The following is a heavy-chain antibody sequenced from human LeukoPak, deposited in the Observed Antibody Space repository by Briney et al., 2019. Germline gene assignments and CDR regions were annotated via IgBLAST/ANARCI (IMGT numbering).Heavy chain of an antibody. D-gene: IGHD3-10*01. CDR2: FYYSGST. V-gene: IGHV4-59*08. Sequence: NSSETLSLTCTVSGGSIISYYWSWIRQPPGKGLEWIGYFYYSGSTNYNPSLKSRVTISVDTSKNQFSLQLSSVTAADTAVYYCARQGLPGKYDYCYYYGMDVWGQGTTVTVSS. CDR1: GGSIISYY. CDR3: ARQGLPGKYDYCYYYGMDV. J-gene: IGHJ6*02.